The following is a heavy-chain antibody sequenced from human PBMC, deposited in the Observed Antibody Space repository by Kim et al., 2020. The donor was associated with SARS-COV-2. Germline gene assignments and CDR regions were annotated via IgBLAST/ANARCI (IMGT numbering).Heavy chain of an antibody. D-gene: IGHD3-9*01. CDR2: INHSGST. Sequence: SETLSLTCAVYGGSFSGYYWSWIRQPPGKGLEWIGEINHSGSTNYNPSLKRRVTISVDTSKNQFSLKLSSVTAADTAVYYCARTTYDDILPGLWEKWFGP. CDR3: ARTTYDDILPGLWEKWFGP. CDR1: GGSFSGYY. V-gene: IGHV4-34*01. J-gene: IGHJ5*02.